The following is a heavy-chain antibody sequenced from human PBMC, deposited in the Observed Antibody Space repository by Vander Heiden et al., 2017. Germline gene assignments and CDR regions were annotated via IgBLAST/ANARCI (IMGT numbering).Heavy chain of an antibody. CDR1: GFTFSDYY. Sequence: QVQLVESGGGLVKPGGSLRLSCAASGFTFSDYYMSWIRQAPGKGLESCSYISSSGSTSVYADAVNGRFTIAIFKPKNSLHIHLNNLRAEDTGGGYLLRPNGEYHIW. CDR2: ISSSGSTS. D-gene: IGHD6-6*01. CDR3: LRPNGEYHI. J-gene: IGHJ3*02. V-gene: IGHV3-11*01.